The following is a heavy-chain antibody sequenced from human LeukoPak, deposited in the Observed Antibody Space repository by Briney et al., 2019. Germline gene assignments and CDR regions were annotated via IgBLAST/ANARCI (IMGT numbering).Heavy chain of an antibody. CDR1: GFTFSSYA. CDR2: ISGSGGST. D-gene: IGHD3-3*01. V-gene: IGHV3-23*01. Sequence: GGSLRLSCAASGFTFSSYAMSWVRQAPGKGLEWVSAISGSGGSTYYADSVKGRFTISRDNSKNTLYLQMNSLRAEDTAVYYCAKSWSAITIFGWAFDYWGQGTLVTVSS. CDR3: AKSWSAITIFGWAFDY. J-gene: IGHJ4*02.